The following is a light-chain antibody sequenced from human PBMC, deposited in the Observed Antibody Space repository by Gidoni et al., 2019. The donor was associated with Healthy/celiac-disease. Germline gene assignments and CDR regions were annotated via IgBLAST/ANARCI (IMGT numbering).Light chain of an antibody. J-gene: IGKJ1*01. CDR1: QDISNY. CDR2: DAS. V-gene: IGKV1-33*01. CDR3: QQYDNLPLTWT. Sequence: DIPMPPSPSSLSASVGDRVTITCQASQDISNYLNWYQQKPGKAPTLLIYDASNLETGVPSRFSGSGYGTDFTFTISSLQPEDIATYYCQQYDNLPLTWTFGQGTKVEIK.